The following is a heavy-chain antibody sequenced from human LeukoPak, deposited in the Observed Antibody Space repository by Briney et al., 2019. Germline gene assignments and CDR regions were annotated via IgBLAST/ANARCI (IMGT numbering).Heavy chain of an antibody. CDR1: GGSFSGYY. CDR2: VFHTVIT. CDR3: ARHGERGYYHYMDV. J-gene: IGHJ6*03. V-gene: IGHV4-34*12. Sequence: PSETLSLTCAGYGGSFSGYYWSWIRQSPGKGLEWIGSVFHTVITYYNPSLTSRLSISVDTSKNQFSLKLSSVTAADTAVYYCARHGERGYYHYMDVWGKGTTVSVSS. D-gene: IGHD1-26*01.